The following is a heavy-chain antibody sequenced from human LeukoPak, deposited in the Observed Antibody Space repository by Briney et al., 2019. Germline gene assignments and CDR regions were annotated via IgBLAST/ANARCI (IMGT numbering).Heavy chain of an antibody. CDR2: IRYDGSNK. J-gene: IGHJ4*02. Sequence: GGSLRLSCAASGFTFSSYDMHWVRQAPGKGLEWVAFIRYDGSNKYYADSVKGRFTISRDNSKNTLYLQMNSLRDEDTAVYYCAKQKSYIVPYYFDYWGQGTLVTVSS. CDR1: GFTFSSYD. CDR3: AKQKSYIVPYYFDY. V-gene: IGHV3-30*02. D-gene: IGHD2-15*01.